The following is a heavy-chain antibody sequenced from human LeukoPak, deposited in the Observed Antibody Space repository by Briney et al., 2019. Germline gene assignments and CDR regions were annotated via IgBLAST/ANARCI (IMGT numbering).Heavy chain of an antibody. D-gene: IGHD5-24*01. CDR1: GDSISSGSYY. Sequence: PSQTLSLTCTVSGDSISSGSYYWSWIRQPAGKGLEWIGRIYTSGSTNYNPSLKSRVTISVDTSKNQFSLKLSSVTAADTAVYYCARDRRWLQHNNWFDPWGQGTLVTVSS. J-gene: IGHJ5*02. CDR2: IYTSGST. V-gene: IGHV4-61*02. CDR3: ARDRRWLQHNNWFDP.